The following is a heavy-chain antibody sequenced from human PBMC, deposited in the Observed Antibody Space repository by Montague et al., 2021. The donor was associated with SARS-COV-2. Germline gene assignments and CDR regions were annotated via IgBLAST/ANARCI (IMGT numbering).Heavy chain of an antibody. D-gene: IGHD3-22*01. CDR3: ARLKRYFDSSGSPSAFDF. CDR1: GGSITNNIYY. Sequence: SETLSLTCTVSGGSITNNIYYWALIRQPPGKGLEWIGSIYYTGNTYYNPSLKSRVTISVVTSKNHFTLKLSSVTAAETAVYYCARLKRYFDSSGSPSAFDFWGQGTKVTVSS. J-gene: IGHJ3*01. CDR2: IYYTGNT. V-gene: IGHV4-39*02.